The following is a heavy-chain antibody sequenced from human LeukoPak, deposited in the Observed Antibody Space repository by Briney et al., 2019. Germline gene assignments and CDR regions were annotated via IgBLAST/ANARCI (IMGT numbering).Heavy chain of an antibody. V-gene: IGHV4-4*02. J-gene: IGHJ3*02. CDR2: IYRSGST. Sequence: PSETLSLTCAVSGGSISSSNWWSWVRQPPGKGLEWIGEIYRSGSTNYNPSLKSRVTISVDKSKNQFSLKLSSVTAADTAVYYCARDGGPGIAAAGGAFDIWGQGTMVTVSS. CDR1: GGSISSSNW. CDR3: ARDGGPGIAAAGGAFDI. D-gene: IGHD6-13*01.